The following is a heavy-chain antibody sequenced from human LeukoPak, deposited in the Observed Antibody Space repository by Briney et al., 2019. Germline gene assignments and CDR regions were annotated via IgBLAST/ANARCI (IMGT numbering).Heavy chain of an antibody. D-gene: IGHD3-22*01. CDR3: ARGAYYYDSSGYSGFYYGMDV. V-gene: IGHV4-59*01. CDR1: GGSISSYY. CDR2: IYYSGST. Sequence: SETLSLTCAVSGGSISSYYWSWIRQPPGKGLEWIGYIYYSGSTNYNPSLKSRATISVDTSKNQFSLKLSSVTAADTAVYYCARGAYYYDSSGYSGFYYGMDVWGQGTTVTVSS. J-gene: IGHJ6*02.